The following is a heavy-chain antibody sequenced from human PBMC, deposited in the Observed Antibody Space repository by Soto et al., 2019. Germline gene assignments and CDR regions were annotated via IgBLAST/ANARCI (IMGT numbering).Heavy chain of an antibody. CDR1: GGSISLYY. J-gene: IGHJ4*02. Sequence: SETLSLTCTVSGGSISLYYWSWIRQSPGKGLEWIGRIYSSGSTNYNPSLKSRVTISVDTSKNQFSLKLSSVTAADTAVYYCARQPGYYDILTGYSTYYFDYWGQGTLVTVSS. V-gene: IGHV4-59*08. CDR2: IYSSGST. CDR3: ARQPGYYDILTGYSTYYFDY. D-gene: IGHD3-9*01.